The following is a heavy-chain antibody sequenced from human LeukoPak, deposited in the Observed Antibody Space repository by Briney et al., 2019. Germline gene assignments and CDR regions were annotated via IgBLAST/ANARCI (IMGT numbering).Heavy chain of an antibody. D-gene: IGHD3-22*01. Sequence: SETLSLTCTVSGGSMSTYYYSWIRQSAGKGLEWIGRVYLSGSTNYNPPLKSRVTMSLDTSKNQFSLKLNSVTAADTAVYYCAKDGDSSAYSWANWFDPWGQGTLVTVSS. CDR3: AKDGDSSAYSWANWFDP. V-gene: IGHV4-4*07. J-gene: IGHJ5*02. CDR1: GGSMSTYY. CDR2: VYLSGST.